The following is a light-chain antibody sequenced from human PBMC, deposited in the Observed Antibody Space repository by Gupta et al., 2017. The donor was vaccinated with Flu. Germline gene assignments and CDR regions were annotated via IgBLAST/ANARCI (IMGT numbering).Light chain of an antibody. Sequence: TSSDVGGYNSVSWFQQHPGKAPKLMVFDVSDRPSGVSNRFSGSKSANTASLTISGLQAEDEADYYCSSYTSSGTRVFGGGTKLTVL. J-gene: IGLJ2*01. V-gene: IGLV2-14*04. CDR3: SSYTSSGTRV. CDR2: DVS. CDR1: SSDVGGYNS.